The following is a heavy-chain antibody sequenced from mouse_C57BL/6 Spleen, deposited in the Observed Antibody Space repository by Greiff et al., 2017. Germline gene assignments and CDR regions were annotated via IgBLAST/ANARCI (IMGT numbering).Heavy chain of an antibody. CDR1: GYTFTNYW. CDR2: IYPGGGYT. CDR3: ARWTWPGQHGSSSFAY. J-gene: IGHJ3*01. D-gene: IGHD1-1*01. Sequence: QVQLQQSGAELVRPGTSVKMSCKASGYTFTNYWIGWAKQRPGHGLEWIGDIYPGGGYTNYNEKFKGKATLTADKSSSTAYMQFSSLTSEDSAIYYCARWTWPGQHGSSSFAYWGQGTLVTVSA. V-gene: IGHV1-63*01.